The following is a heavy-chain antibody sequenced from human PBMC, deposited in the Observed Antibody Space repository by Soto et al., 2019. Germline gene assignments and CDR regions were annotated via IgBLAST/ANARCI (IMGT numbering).Heavy chain of an antibody. CDR3: VRARATDSRPDY. J-gene: IGHJ4*02. D-gene: IGHD3-22*01. CDR2: ISSGRRFI. CDR1: GFTFSLYA. V-gene: IGHV3-21*01. Sequence: EVQLVESGGGLVKPGGSLRLSCEASGFTFSLYALVWVRQAPGKGLQWVSSISSGRRFIFYADSAKGRFTISRDDAKNSLYLQMNSLTVEDTALYYCVRARATDSRPDYWGQGTLVTVSS.